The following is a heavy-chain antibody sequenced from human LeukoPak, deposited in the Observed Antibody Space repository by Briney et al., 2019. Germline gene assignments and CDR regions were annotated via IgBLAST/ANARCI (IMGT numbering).Heavy chain of an antibody. CDR2: IYHTGST. V-gene: IGHV4-38-2*02. J-gene: IGHJ5*02. CDR3: ARGYSSSWYLNWFDP. Sequence: PSETLSLTCTVSGYSISSGYYWAWLRQPPGKGLEWIGNIYHTGSTYYNPSLKSRVTISVDTSRNHFSLKLNSVTAADTAVYYCARGYSSSWYLNWFDPWGQGTLVTVSS. D-gene: IGHD6-13*01. CDR1: GYSISSGYY.